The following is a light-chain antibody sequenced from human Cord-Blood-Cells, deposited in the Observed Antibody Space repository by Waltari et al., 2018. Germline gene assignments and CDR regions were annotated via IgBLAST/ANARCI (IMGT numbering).Light chain of an antibody. CDR3: SSYTSSSTLVV. CDR2: DVS. J-gene: IGLJ2*01. V-gene: IGLV2-14*01. CDR1: SSDVGRYNY. Sequence: HSALTQPASASGSPRQSISISCTGTSSDVGRYNYVSCYQQHPGKAPKLMMYDVSNRPSGVSNRFSGSKSGNTASLTISGLQAEDEADYYCSSYTSSSTLVVFGGGTKLTVL.